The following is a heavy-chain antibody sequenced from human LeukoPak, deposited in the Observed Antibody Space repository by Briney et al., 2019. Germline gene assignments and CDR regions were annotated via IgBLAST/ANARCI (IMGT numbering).Heavy chain of an antibody. CDR3: AKDGSSDYNWYFDL. CDR1: GFTFSSHA. CDR2: ISGSGGST. Sequence: GGSLRLSCAASGFTFSSHAMSWVRQAPGKGLEWVSAISGSGGSTYYADSVKGRFTISRDNSKNTLYLQMNSLRAEDTAVYYCAKDGSSDYNWYFDLWGRGTLVTVSS. V-gene: IGHV3-23*01. J-gene: IGHJ2*01. D-gene: IGHD6-6*01.